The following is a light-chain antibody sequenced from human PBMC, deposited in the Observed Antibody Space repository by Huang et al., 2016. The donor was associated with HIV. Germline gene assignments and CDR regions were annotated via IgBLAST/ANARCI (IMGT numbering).Light chain of an antibody. V-gene: IGKV1-39*01. CDR1: HNINSN. Sequence: DIQMTQSPSSLSASIGDRVTMTCRASHNINSNLNWYQQKPGKAPKLLIFIATYRASGVPYRFSGSGSGTHFTLTINGLQPEDLATYFCQQSQNTPWTFGQGSRLEIK. CDR3: QQSQNTPWT. CDR2: IAT. J-gene: IGKJ1*01.